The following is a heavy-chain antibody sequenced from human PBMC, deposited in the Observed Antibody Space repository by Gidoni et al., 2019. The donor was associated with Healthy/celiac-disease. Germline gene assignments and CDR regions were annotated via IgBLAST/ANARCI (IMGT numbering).Heavy chain of an antibody. CDR3: ARGKGYYYYYGMDV. CDR2: IIPIFDTA. J-gene: IGHJ6*02. V-gene: IGHV1-69*01. CDR1: GGTFRSYA. Sequence: QVQLVQPGAEVTKPGSSVKVSCQASGGTFRSYAISWVRQAPGQGLEWMGGIIPIFDTANYAQKFQGRVTITADESTSTAYMELSSLRSEDTAVYYCARGKGYYYYYGMDVWGQGTTVTVSS.